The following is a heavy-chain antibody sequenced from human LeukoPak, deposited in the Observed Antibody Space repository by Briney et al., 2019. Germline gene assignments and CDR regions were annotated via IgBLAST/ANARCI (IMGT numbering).Heavy chain of an antibody. CDR3: ARVVVVPAATYNWFDP. CDR2: ISHSGYT. CDR1: GGSISGETYY. J-gene: IGHJ5*02. V-gene: IGHV4-39*07. Sequence: SSETLSLTCAVSGGSISGETYYWDWIRQPPGKGLEWIGTISHSGYTHYNPSLKRRITISVDTSKNHFSLILTSVTAADTAVYYCARVVVVPAATYNWFDPWGQGTLVTVSS. D-gene: IGHD2-2*01.